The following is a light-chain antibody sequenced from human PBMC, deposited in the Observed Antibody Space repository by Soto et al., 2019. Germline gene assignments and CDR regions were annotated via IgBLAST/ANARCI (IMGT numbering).Light chain of an antibody. V-gene: IGLV2-14*01. CDR1: SSDVGIYNY. CDR2: EVT. CDR3: SSYTTSSTRV. Sequence: QSALTQPESVSGSPGQSIAIYCTGSSSDVGIYNYVSWYQQHPGKVPKLIIYEVTNRPSGVSNRFSGSKSGNTASLTISGLQAEDDADYYCSSYTTSSTRVFGTGTKVTVL. J-gene: IGLJ1*01.